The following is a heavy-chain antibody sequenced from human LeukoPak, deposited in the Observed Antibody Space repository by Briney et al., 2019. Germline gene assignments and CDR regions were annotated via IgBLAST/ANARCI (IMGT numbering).Heavy chain of an antibody. CDR3: ARSVRDDWAYYFDY. D-gene: IGHD3-9*01. CDR2: INPNSGGT. J-gene: IGHJ4*02. CDR1: GYTLTELS. V-gene: IGHV1-2*02. Sequence: GASVKVSCKVSGYTLTELSMHWVRQAPGQGLEWMGWINPNSGGTSYAQKFQGRVTMTRDTSISTAYMELSRLRSDDTAVYYCARSVRDDWAYYFDYWGQGTLVTVSS.